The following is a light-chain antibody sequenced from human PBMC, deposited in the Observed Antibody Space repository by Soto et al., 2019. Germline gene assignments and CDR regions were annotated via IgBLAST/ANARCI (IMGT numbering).Light chain of an antibody. Sequence: QSVLTQPPSASATPGQRVTISCSGSSSNIGSDFVFWYQQLPGTAPKLLIYRNNQRPSGVPDRFSGSKSGTSASLAISGLRSEDEADYYCAAWDHSLSGWMIGGGTKAHRP. CDR3: AAWDHSLSGWM. V-gene: IGLV1-47*01. CDR2: RNN. J-gene: IGLJ3*02. CDR1: SSNIGSDF.